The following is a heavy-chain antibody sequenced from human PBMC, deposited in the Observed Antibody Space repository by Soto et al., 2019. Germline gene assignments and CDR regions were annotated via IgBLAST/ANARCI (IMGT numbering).Heavy chain of an antibody. D-gene: IGHD1-1*01. J-gene: IGHJ4*02. CDR3: ARQLTHTQFFDY. V-gene: IGHV4-34*01. CDR1: GGSFSGYY. Sequence: SETLSLTCAVYGGSFSGYYWSWIRQPPGKGLEWIGEINHSGSTNYNPSLKSRVTISVDTSKNQFSLKLSSVTAADTAVYYCARQLTHTQFFDYWGQGTLVT. CDR2: INHSGST.